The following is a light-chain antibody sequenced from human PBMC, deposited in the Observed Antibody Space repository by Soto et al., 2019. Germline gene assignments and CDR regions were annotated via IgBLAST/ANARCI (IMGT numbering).Light chain of an antibody. V-gene: IGKV3-20*01. CDR1: QIISSSF. J-gene: IGKJ5*01. Sequence: EIVLTQSPGILSLSPGERASLSFGAIQIISSSFLAWYQQKPGQAPRLLIYGASGRATGIPDRFSGTGSETDFTLTISSLQSEDFAVYYCQQYNNWPPITFGQGTRLEIK. CDR2: GAS. CDR3: QQYNNWPPIT.